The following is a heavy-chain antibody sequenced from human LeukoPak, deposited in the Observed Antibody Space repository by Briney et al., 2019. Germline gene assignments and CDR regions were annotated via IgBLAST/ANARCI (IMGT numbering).Heavy chain of an antibody. J-gene: IGHJ5*02. CDR2: INHSGST. V-gene: IGHV4-34*01. D-gene: IGHD4-4*01. Sequence: SETLSLTCAVYGGSFSGYYWSWIRQPPGKGLEWIGEINHSGSTNYNPSLKSRVTISVDTSKNQFSPKLSSVTAVDTAVYYCARGLTTVSSYNWFDPWGQGTLVTVSS. CDR1: GGSFSGYY. CDR3: ARGLTTVSSYNWFDP.